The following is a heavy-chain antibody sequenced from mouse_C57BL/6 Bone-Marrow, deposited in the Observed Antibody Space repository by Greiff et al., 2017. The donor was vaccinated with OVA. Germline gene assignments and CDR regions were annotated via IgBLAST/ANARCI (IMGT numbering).Heavy chain of an antibody. V-gene: IGHV1-76*01. Sequence: VQLKESGAELVRPGASVKLSCKASGYTFTDYSINWVKQRPGQGLEWISRIYPGSGNTSYNEKFKGKATLTAEKSSSTAYMQLSSLTSEDSAVYFSARRPLTGTGWYFDVWGTGTTVTVSS. D-gene: IGHD4-1*01. CDR1: GYTFTDYS. J-gene: IGHJ1*03. CDR2: IYPGSGNT. CDR3: ARRPLTGTGWYFDV.